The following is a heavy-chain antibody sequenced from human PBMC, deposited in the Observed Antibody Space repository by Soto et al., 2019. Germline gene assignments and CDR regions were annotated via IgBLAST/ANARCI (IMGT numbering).Heavy chain of an antibody. V-gene: IGHV1-69*12. Sequence: QVQLVQSGAEVKKPGSSVKVSCKASGGTFSSYAISWVRQAPGQGLEWMGGIIRIFGTADSAQKFQGRVTITADESTITAYMELSSLRSEDTAVYYCAPPPAGYYYYGMDVWGQGTPVTVSS. CDR3: APPPAGYYYYGMDV. CDR1: GGTFSSYA. CDR2: IIRIFGTA. J-gene: IGHJ6*02.